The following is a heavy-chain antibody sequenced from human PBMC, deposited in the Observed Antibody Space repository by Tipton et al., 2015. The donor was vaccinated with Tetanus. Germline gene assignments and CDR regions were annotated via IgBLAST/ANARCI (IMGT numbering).Heavy chain of an antibody. D-gene: IGHD2-15*01. CDR2: ISGSGGST. V-gene: IGHV3-23*01. CDR1: GFTFSSHA. CDR3: AKKYCSCGSCYSIDY. J-gene: IGHJ4*02. Sequence: SLRLSCAASGFTFSSHAMSWVRQAPGKGLECVSGISGSGGSTYYAYSVKGRFTISRDNSKNTLYLQMNSLRAEDTAVYYCAKKYCSCGSCYSIDYWGQGTLVTVSS.